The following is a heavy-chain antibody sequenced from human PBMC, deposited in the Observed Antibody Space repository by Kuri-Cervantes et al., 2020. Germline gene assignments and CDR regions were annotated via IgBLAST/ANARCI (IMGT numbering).Heavy chain of an antibody. Sequence: SETLSLTCSVSGGSISGYYWNWIRQPPGKGLEWIGYIYYSGSTNYNPSLKSRVTISVDTSKNQFSLKLSSVTAADTAVYYCARVVTPYYYYGMDVWGQGTTVTVSS. CDR3: ARVVTPYYYYGMDV. CDR1: GGSISGYY. D-gene: IGHD5-18*01. J-gene: IGHJ6*02. CDR2: IYYSGST. V-gene: IGHV4-59*01.